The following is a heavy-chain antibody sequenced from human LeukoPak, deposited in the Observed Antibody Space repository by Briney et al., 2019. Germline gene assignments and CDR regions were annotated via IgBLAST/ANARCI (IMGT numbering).Heavy chain of an antibody. CDR3: AKGRRGGSYYAATLDI. J-gene: IGHJ3*02. Sequence: GGSLGLSCAASGFTFSSYAMSWVRQAPGKGLEWVSGISDSGDITYYADSVKGRFTISRDNSKNTLYVQMNSLRVEDTAVYYCAKGRRGGSYYAATLDIWGQGTMVTVSS. CDR1: GFTFSSYA. CDR2: ISDSGDIT. V-gene: IGHV3-23*01. D-gene: IGHD1-26*01.